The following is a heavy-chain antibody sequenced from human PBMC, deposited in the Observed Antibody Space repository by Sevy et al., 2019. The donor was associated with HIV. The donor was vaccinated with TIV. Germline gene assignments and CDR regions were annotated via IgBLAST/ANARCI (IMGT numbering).Heavy chain of an antibody. CDR3: AKDPVAYCGGDCLYYMDV. V-gene: IGHV3-23*01. Sequence: GGSLRLSCAASGFTFSRYAMSWVRQAPGKGPEWVSAISGSGGSTYYADSVKGLFTISRDNSKTSLYLQMNSLRAEDTAVYYCAKDPVAYCGGDCLYYMDVWGKGTTVTVSS. D-gene: IGHD2-21*02. CDR2: ISGSGGST. J-gene: IGHJ6*03. CDR1: GFTFSRYA.